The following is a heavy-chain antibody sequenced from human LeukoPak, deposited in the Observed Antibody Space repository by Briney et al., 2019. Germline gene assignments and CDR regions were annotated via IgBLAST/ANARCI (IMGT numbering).Heavy chain of an antibody. Sequence: GGSLRLSCAASGFTFNDAWMNWVRQAPGKGLEWVGRIKSKTDGGTTDYAAPVKGRFTISRDDSKNTLYLQMNSLKTEDTAVYYCTTDVDYYDSSGYLDYWGQGTLVTVSS. D-gene: IGHD3-22*01. CDR2: IKSKTDGGTT. CDR1: GFTFNDAW. J-gene: IGHJ4*02. V-gene: IGHV3-15*01. CDR3: TTDVDYYDSSGYLDY.